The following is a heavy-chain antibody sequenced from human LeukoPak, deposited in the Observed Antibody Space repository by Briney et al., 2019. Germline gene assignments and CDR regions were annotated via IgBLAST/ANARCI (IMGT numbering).Heavy chain of an antibody. V-gene: IGHV4-4*07. J-gene: IGHJ5*02. CDR1: GGSITSYY. CDR3: AREGLNMVRGVIPKEAWGWFDL. D-gene: IGHD3-10*01. CDR2: IYTSGST. Sequence: SETLSLTCTVSGGSITSYYGSWIRQPAGKGLEWIGRIYTSGSTNYNPSLTSRVTVSVDTSKNQFSLKLSSVTAADTAVYYCAREGLNMVRGVIPKEAWGWFDLWGQGTLVTVSS.